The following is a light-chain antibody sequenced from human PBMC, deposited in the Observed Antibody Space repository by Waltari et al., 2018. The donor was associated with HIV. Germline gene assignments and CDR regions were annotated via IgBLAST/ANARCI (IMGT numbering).Light chain of an antibody. V-gene: IGLV8-61*01. CDR1: SGSVSTTYF. J-gene: IGLJ3*02. CDR3: LVHMGHGAWV. CDR2: STN. Sequence: QTVVTQEPSFSVSPGGTVTLTCGLNSGSVSTTYFPSWYQQTPGQAPRTLIYSTNIRSSGVPDRFSGSILGNKAALTITGAQADDESDYYCLVHMGHGAWVFGGGTKLTVL.